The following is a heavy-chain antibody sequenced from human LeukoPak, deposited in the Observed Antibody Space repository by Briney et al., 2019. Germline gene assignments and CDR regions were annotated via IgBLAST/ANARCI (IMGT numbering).Heavy chain of an antibody. V-gene: IGHV4-59*01. D-gene: IGHD3-10*01. CDR2: IYYSGSPT. CDR3: VRTRRHFYGSGTNLTPWPAGMDV. Sequence: SETLSLTCTVSGGSMSGFFRTWIRQPPGRELEWIGSIYYSGSPTKYNPSLKSRVTISVDTSKSQFSLNLDSATAADAAVYYCVRTRRHFYGSGTNLTPWPAGMDVWGQGTTVTVSS. J-gene: IGHJ6*02. CDR1: GGSMSGFF.